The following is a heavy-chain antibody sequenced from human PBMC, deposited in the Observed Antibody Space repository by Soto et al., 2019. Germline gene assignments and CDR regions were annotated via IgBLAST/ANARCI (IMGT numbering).Heavy chain of an antibody. CDR1: GFTFSGYD. V-gene: IGHV3-13*01. Sequence: EVQLVESGGGLVQPGGSLRLSCAASGFTFSGYDMHWVRQTTGKGLEWVSAIGTAGDTYYPGSVKGRFTISRENAKNSLYLXXXXXXXXXXXXXXXXXXXXXXXXNPTLGYFDLWGRGTLVTVSS. CDR2: IGTAGDT. J-gene: IGHJ2*01. CDR3: XXXXXXXXXNPTLGYFDL.